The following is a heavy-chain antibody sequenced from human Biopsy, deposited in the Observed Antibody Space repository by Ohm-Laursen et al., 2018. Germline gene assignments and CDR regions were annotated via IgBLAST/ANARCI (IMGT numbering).Heavy chain of an antibody. CDR2: IYYSVMT. V-gene: IGHV4-59*02. CDR1: GDSVTKYY. D-gene: IGHD4-11*01. Sequence: TLSLTCTVSGDSVTKYYWSWIRQPPGKGLEWIGHIYYSVMTNYNPSLQSRVSISVDTSRNQVSLTLSPVTAADTAVYYCVRDSGILNYGNFKYYHYYGMDVWGQGTKVTVSS. CDR3: VRDSGILNYGNFKYYHYYGMDV. J-gene: IGHJ6*02.